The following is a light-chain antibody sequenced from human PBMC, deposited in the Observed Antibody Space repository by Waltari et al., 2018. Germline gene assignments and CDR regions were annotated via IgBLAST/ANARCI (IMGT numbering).Light chain of an antibody. CDR2: DAS. CDR3: QQRYNWPWT. Sequence: ETVFTQSPATLSLSPGERATLSFRASQTPNNYLAWYHQKPGQAPRFLIYDASNRATGIPARFSGSGSGTDFTLTISSLEPEDFAVYYCQQRYNWPWTFGQGTKVEIE. V-gene: IGKV3-11*01. J-gene: IGKJ1*01. CDR1: QTPNNY.